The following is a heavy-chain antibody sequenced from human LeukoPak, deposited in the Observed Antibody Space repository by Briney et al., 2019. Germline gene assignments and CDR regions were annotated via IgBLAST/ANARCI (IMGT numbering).Heavy chain of an antibody. CDR2: ISSSSSYI. CDR1: GFTFSSYS. D-gene: IGHD6-19*01. J-gene: IGHJ4*02. Sequence: GGSLRLPCAASGFTFSSYSMNWVRQAPGKGLEWVSSISSSSSYIYYADSVKGRFTISRDNAKNSLYLQMNSLRAEDTAVYYCARDIQWLVPGYWGQGTLVTVSS. CDR3: ARDIQWLVPGY. V-gene: IGHV3-21*01.